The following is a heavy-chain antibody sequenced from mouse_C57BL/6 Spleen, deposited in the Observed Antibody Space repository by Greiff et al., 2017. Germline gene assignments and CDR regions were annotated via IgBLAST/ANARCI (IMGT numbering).Heavy chain of an antibody. V-gene: IGHV1-7*01. J-gene: IGHJ4*01. CDR2: INPSSGYT. Sequence: QVQLQQSGAELAKPGASVKLSCKASGYTFTSYWMHWVKQRPGQGLEWIGYINPSSGYTKYNQKFKDKATLTADKSSSTAYMQLSSLTYEDSAVYYCARRITTVVATWDAMDYWGQGTSVTVSS. CDR3: ARRITTVVATWDAMDY. CDR1: GYTFTSYW. D-gene: IGHD1-1*01.